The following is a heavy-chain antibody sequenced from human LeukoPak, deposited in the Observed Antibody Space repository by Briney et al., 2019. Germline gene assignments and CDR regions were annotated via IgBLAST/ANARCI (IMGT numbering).Heavy chain of an antibody. V-gene: IGHV1-69*04. D-gene: IGHD6-13*01. CDR1: GGTLSSYG. J-gene: IGHJ5*02. CDR3: ARVTGAEDGCNWFDP. Sequence: SVKVSCKASGGTLSSYGISWVRQAPGQGLEWMGRIIPILGKANYAQKFQGRVTITADTSTRTAYMDLSSLTSEDTAVYYCARVTGAEDGCNWFDPWGQGTLATVSS. CDR2: IIPILGKA.